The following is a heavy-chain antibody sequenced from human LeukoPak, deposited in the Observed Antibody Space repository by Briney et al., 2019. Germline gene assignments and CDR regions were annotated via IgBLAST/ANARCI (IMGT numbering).Heavy chain of an antibody. J-gene: IGHJ6*02. Sequence: ASVTVSCKVSGYTLTELSMHWVRRAPGKGLERMGGFDPEDGETIYAQKFQGRVTMTEDTSTDTAYMELSSLRSEDTAVYYCATWARVGWELPVYYYYYGMDVWGQGTTVTVSS. CDR2: FDPEDGET. CDR3: ATWARVGWELPVYYYYYGMDV. D-gene: IGHD1-26*01. V-gene: IGHV1-24*01. CDR1: GYTLTELS.